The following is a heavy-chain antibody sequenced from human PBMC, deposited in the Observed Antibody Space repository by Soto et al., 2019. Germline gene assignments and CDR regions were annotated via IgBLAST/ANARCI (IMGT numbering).Heavy chain of an antibody. J-gene: IGHJ4*02. CDR3: AKWNGYGDY. Sequence: EVQLLESGGGLVQPGGSLRLSCAVSGSSFSTYGVTWVRQAPGKGLEWVSGVSGGSGVTHYADSVKGRFTITGDNSKNTVYLHMNSLRVEDTAVYYCAKWNGYGDYWGQGTLVTVSS. CDR1: GSSFSTYG. V-gene: IGHV3-23*01. D-gene: IGHD1-1*01. CDR2: VSGGSGVT.